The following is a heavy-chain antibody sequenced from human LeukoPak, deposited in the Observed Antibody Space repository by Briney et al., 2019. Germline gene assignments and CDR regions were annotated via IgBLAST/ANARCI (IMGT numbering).Heavy chain of an antibody. V-gene: IGHV3-30*01. CDR1: GFTFSSYA. J-gene: IGHJ4*02. D-gene: IGHD6-13*01. CDR2: TSYDGTNK. CDR3: ARGSWYYDL. Sequence: PGTSLRLPCAASGFTFSSYAMHWVRQAPGKGLEWVTITSYDGTNKYYADSVKGRFTISRDNSKNTLYLQMNSLRAEDTAVYYCARGSWYYDLWGQGTLVTVSS.